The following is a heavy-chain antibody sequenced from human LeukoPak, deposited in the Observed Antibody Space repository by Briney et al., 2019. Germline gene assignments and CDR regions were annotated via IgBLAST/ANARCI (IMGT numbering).Heavy chain of an antibody. Sequence: AGGSLRLSCAASGFTFSSYAMSWVRQAPGKGLEWVSAISGSGGSTYYADSVKGRFTISRDNSKNTLYLQINSLRAEDTAVYYCAKPTYYYDSSGYYRPIYYFDYWGQGTLVTVSS. D-gene: IGHD3-22*01. V-gene: IGHV3-23*01. J-gene: IGHJ4*02. CDR1: GFTFSSYA. CDR2: ISGSGGST. CDR3: AKPTYYYDSSGYYRPIYYFDY.